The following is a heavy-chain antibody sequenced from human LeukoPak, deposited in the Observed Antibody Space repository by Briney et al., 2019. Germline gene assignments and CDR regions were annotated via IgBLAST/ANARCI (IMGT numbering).Heavy chain of an antibody. CDR2: ISYSGST. CDR1: VASIPRYY. D-gene: IGHD6-19*01. J-gene: IGHJ4*02. Sequence: SETLSLTCAVSVASIPRYYWSWVPHPPGRGLEWIGYISYSGSTNYNASLKSRVTMTVDRSKNEFSLKLSSVTTADTAVYYCATRRIAVAAPFDYWGQGTLVTVSS. CDR3: ATRRIAVAAPFDY. V-gene: IGHV4-59*01.